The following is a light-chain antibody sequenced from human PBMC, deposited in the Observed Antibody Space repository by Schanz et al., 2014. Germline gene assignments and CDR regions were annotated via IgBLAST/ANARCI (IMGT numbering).Light chain of an antibody. J-gene: IGKJ1*01. CDR1: QSVSST. CDR3: QHYYTWPRT. CDR2: GVS. V-gene: IGKV3-15*01. Sequence: EIVMTQSPAPLSLSPGERATLSCRASQSVSSTLAWYQQKPGQAPRLLMYGVSNRATGIPARFSGSGSGTEFALTISSLQSEDFAVYYCQHYYTWPRTFGQGTKVEIK.